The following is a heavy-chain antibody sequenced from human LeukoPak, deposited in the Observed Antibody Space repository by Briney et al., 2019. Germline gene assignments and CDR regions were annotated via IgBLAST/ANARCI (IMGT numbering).Heavy chain of an antibody. J-gene: IGHJ5*01. D-gene: IGHD1-26*01. V-gene: IGHV3-48*01. CDR2: INRTSSPI. Sequence: GGSLRLSCAASGFIFSSYSMNWVRQAPGKGLEWLSYINRTSSPIFYADSVKGRFTISRDDAKDSLYLQMNSLRVEDTVVYYCVRGLIVGATNWFDSWGQGSLVTASS. CDR1: GFIFSSYS. CDR3: VRGLIVGATNWFDS.